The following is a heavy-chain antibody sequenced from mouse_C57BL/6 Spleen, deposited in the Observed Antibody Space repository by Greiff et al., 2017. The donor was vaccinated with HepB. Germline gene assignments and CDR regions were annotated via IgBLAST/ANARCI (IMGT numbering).Heavy chain of an antibody. CDR2: ISSGGSYT. Sequence: EVKLVESGGDLVKPGGSLKLSCAASGFTFSSYGMSWVRQTPDKRLEWVATISSGGSYTYYPDSVKGRFTISRDNAKNTLYLQMSSLKSEDTAMYYCARHYGNYSYYAMDYWGQGTSVTVSS. J-gene: IGHJ4*01. D-gene: IGHD2-1*01. CDR1: GFTFSSYG. CDR3: ARHYGNYSYYAMDY. V-gene: IGHV5-6*02.